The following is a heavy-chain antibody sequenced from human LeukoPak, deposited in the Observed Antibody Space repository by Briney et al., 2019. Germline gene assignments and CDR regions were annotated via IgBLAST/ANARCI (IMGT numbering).Heavy chain of an antibody. Sequence: AGGSLRLSCAASGLTFSSYGMHWVRQAPGKGLEWVAIIRFDGSNIHYADSVKGRFTISRDNSKNTLYLQMNSLRAEDTAVYYCVRDGVGATTYFGYFDHWGQGNLVTVSS. CDR1: GLTFSSYG. CDR3: VRDGVGATTYFGYFDH. D-gene: IGHD1-26*01. J-gene: IGHJ4*02. V-gene: IGHV3-33*01. CDR2: IRFDGSNI.